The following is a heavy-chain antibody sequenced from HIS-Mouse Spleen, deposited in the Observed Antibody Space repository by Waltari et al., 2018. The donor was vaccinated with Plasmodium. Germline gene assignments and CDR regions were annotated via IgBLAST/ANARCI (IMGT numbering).Heavy chain of an antibody. CDR3: ARGPTYSSSYYFDY. CDR2: IGTAGDT. V-gene: IGHV3-13*01. CDR1: GFTFSSYD. J-gene: IGHJ4*02. D-gene: IGHD6-6*01. Sequence: EVQLVVSGGGLVQPGGSLRLSCAASGFTFSSYDMHWVRQATGKGLEWVSAIGTAGDTYYPGSVKGRFTISRENAKNSLYLQMNSLRAGDTAVYYCARGPTYSSSYYFDYWGQGTLVTVSS.